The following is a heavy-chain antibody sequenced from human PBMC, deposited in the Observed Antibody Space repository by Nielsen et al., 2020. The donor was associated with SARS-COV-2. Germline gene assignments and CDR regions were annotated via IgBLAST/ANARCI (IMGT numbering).Heavy chain of an antibody. V-gene: IGHV3-20*04. CDR3: ARDRDVDYFDS. J-gene: IGHJ4*02. Sequence: GGSLRLSCAASGFTFDDYALSWVRQVPGKGLEWVSRITWNGDSTGYADSVKGRFTISRDNAKNSLFLQMNSLRAEDTAIYYYARDRDVDYFDSWGQGTLVTVSS. CDR1: GFTFDDYA. CDR2: ITWNGDST.